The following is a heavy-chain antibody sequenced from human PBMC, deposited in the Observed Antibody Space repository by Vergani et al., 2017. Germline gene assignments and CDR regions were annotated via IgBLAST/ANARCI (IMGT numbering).Heavy chain of an antibody. D-gene: IGHD6-6*01. CDR3: AREYSSSVGFLAY. Sequence: QVQLQESGPGLVKPSETLSLTCIVPGGSISPYYWSWIRQPAGKGLEWIGRIYTSESTNYNPSLKSRVTMSVDTSKNQFSLKLSSVTAADTAVYYCAREYSSSVGFLAYWGQGTLVTVSS. CDR1: GGSISPYY. J-gene: IGHJ4*02. CDR2: IYTSEST. V-gene: IGHV4-4*07.